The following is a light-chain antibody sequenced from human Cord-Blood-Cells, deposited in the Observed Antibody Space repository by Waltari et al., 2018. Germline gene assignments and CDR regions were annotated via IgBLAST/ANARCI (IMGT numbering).Light chain of an antibody. CDR3: SSYTSSSTWV. Sequence: QSALTQPASVSGSPGQSITISCTGTSSDVGGYNYVSWYQQHPGKAPKLMIYDVSKRASGVCNRFSGSKSGNTASLTISGVQAEDEADYYCSSYTSSSTWVFGGGTKLTVL. J-gene: IGLJ3*02. CDR1: SSDVGGYNY. V-gene: IGLV2-14*01. CDR2: DVS.